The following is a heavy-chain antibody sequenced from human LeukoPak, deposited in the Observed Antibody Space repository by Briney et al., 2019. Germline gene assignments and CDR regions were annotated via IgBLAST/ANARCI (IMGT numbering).Heavy chain of an antibody. J-gene: IGHJ4*02. Sequence: GGSLRLSCAASGLIFYDYTLHWVRHSPGKGLEWVSLISWNADSTYYADSVKGRFTISRHNSKNSLYLQMNSLRTEDTALYYCVKAKSSSGYEAFEYWGQGALVTVSS. CDR2: ISWNADST. D-gene: IGHD5-12*01. CDR3: VKAKSSSGYEAFEY. V-gene: IGHV3-43*01. CDR1: GLIFYDYT.